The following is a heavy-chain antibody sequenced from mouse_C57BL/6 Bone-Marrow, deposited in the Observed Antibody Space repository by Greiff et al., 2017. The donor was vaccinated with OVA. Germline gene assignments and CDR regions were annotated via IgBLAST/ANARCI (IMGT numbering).Heavy chain of an antibody. Sequence: EVHLVESGGGLVKPGGSLKLSCAASGFTFSDYGMHWVRQAPEKGLEWVAYISSGSSTIYYADTVKGRFTISRDNAKNTLFLQMTSLRSEDTAMYYCARRWLLHAMDYWGQGTSVTVSS. J-gene: IGHJ4*01. D-gene: IGHD2-3*01. CDR3: ARRWLLHAMDY. V-gene: IGHV5-17*01. CDR1: GFTFSDYG. CDR2: ISSGSSTI.